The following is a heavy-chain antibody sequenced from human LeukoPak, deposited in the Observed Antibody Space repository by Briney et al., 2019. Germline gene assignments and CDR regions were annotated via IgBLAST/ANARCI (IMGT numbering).Heavy chain of an antibody. CDR1: GYTFVSYL. Sequence: ASVKVSCKASGYTFVSYLIHWVREAPGQGLEWMGIINPSGGSTNYAQKFQGRVTMTRDTSTNTVYMELSSLRSEDTAVYYCARGPSITMIRGGQWYYYMDVWGKGTTVTISS. D-gene: IGHD3-10*01. V-gene: IGHV1-46*01. CDR2: INPSGGST. CDR3: ARGPSITMIRGGQWYYYMDV. J-gene: IGHJ6*03.